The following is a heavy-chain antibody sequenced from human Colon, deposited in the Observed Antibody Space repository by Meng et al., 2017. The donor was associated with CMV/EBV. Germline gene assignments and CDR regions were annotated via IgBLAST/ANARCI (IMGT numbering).Heavy chain of an antibody. V-gene: IGHV3-11*05. CDR2: ITSSSSYT. D-gene: IGHD3-22*01. Sequence: HVELVEYGRCLVKRGVSLRLSCGASGFTFSDYYMSWIRQAPGKGLEWVSYITSSSSYTNYADSVKGRFTISRDNAKNSLYLQMNSLRAEDTAVYYCARANYYDSSGYYGGRDWGQGTLVTVSS. CDR1: GFTFSDYY. J-gene: IGHJ4*02. CDR3: ARANYYDSSGYYGGRD.